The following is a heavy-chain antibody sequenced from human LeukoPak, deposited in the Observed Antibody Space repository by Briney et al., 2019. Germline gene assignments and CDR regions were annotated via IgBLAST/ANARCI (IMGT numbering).Heavy chain of an antibody. D-gene: IGHD5-12*01. CDR1: GFTISSYA. V-gene: IGHV3-23*01. J-gene: IGHJ3*02. CDR3: AKVGWALVAAAFDI. Sequence: GGSLRLSCAASGFTISSYAMSWVRRVPGKGLEWVSAISGSGGTTYYADSVKGRFTISRDNSKNTLYLQMNNLRAEDTAVYYCAKVGWALVAAAFDIWGQGTMVTVSS. CDR2: ISGSGGTT.